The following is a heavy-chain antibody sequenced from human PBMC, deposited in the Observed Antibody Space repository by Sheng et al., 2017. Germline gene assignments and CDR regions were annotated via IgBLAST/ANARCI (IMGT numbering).Heavy chain of an antibody. V-gene: IGHV1-69*13. Sequence: QVQLVQSGAEVKKPGSSVKVSCKASGGTFSGYAVNCVRQAPGQGLEWMGGILLISATADYKQKFQGRVTITADESTATAYMELSGLTSEDTAVYYCAHTGYNSTVGQFEYWGQGTLVTV. J-gene: IGHJ4*02. D-gene: IGHD5-18*01. CDR3: AHTGYNSTVGQFEY. CDR1: GGTFSGYA. CDR2: ILLISATA.